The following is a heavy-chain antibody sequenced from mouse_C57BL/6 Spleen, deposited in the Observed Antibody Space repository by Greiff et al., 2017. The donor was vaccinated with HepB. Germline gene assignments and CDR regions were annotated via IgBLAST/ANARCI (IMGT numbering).Heavy chain of an antibody. D-gene: IGHD1-1*01. CDR1: GFTFSSYG. Sequence: EVKLVESGGDLVKPGGSLKLSCAASGFTFSSYGMSWVRQTPDKRLEWVATISSGGSYTYYPDSVKGRFTISRDNAKNTLYLQMSSLKSEDTAMYYCARQKDYYGSSPYYYAMDYWGQGTSVTVSS. CDR3: ARQKDYYGSSPYYYAMDY. V-gene: IGHV5-6*01. CDR2: ISSGGSYT. J-gene: IGHJ4*01.